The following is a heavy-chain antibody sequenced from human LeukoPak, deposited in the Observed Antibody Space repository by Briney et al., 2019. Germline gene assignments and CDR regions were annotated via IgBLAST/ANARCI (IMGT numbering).Heavy chain of an antibody. CDR1: GFTFSSYW. CDR2: IKQDGSEK. V-gene: IGHV3-7*01. D-gene: IGHD4-17*01. J-gene: IGHJ4*02. CDR3: ARVGPDYGDYYFDY. Sequence: QPGGSLRLSCAASGFTFSSYWMSWVRQAPGKGLEWVANIKQDGSEKYYVDSVKGRFTISRDNAKNSLYLQMNSLRAEDTAVYYCARVGPDYGDYYFDYWGQGTLVTVSS.